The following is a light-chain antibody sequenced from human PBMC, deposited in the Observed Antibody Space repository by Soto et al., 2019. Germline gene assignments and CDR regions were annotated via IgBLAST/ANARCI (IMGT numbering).Light chain of an antibody. CDR1: ESIRTW. V-gene: IGKV1-5*01. CDR3: QHYNSYSEA. Sequence: DIQMTQSPSTLSASVGDRVTITCRASESIRTWLAWYQHKPGKAPKFLIYDASTLESGVPSRFSGSGSGTEFTLTISSLQPEDFATYYCQHYNSYSEAFGQGTMVDI. CDR2: DAS. J-gene: IGKJ1*01.